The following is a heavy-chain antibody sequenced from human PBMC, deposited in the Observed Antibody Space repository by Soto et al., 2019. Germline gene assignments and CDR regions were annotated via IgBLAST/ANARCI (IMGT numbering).Heavy chain of an antibody. CDR3: ARGGGRFEQLTPNDY. CDR2: IWFDGNNK. J-gene: IGHJ4*02. D-gene: IGHD6-13*01. V-gene: IGHV3-33*01. CDR1: GFTFSSYG. Sequence: GGSLRLSCAASGFTFSSYGMHWVRQAPGKGLEWVAVIWFDGNNKYYADSVRGRFTISRDNSKNTLYLQMNSLRGEDTAVYYCARGGGRFEQLTPNDYWGQGTLVTVSS.